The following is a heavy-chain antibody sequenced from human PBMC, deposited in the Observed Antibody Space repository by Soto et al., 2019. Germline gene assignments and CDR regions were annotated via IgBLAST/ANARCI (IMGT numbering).Heavy chain of an antibody. CDR1: GGSISSGGYY. CDR3: ARVCGGDCHYGMDV. D-gene: IGHD2-21*02. V-gene: IGHV4-31*03. CDR2: IYYSGST. J-gene: IGHJ6*02. Sequence: QVQLQESGPGLVKPSQTLSLTCTVSGGSISSGGYYWSWIRQHPGKGLEWSGYIYYSGSTYYNPPLRSRVTISVDTSKNQFYLKLSSVTAPDTAVYYCARVCGGDCHYGMDVWGQGTTVTVSS.